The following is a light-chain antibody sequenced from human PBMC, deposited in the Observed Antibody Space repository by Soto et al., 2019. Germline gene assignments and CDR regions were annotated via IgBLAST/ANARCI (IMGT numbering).Light chain of an antibody. Sequence: EVVLTQSPATLSLSPGERATLSCRASQSISSYLAWYQQKPGQAPRLLIYAASHRATGIPARFSGSGSGTDFTLTISRLEPEDFAVYYCQQCGNWPPITFGQGTRLEIK. CDR2: AAS. CDR1: QSISSY. CDR3: QQCGNWPPIT. V-gene: IGKV3-11*01. J-gene: IGKJ5*01.